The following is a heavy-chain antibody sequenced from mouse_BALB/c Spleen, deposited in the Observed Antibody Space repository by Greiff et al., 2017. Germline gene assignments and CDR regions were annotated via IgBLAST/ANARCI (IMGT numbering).Heavy chain of an antibody. Sequence: VKLMESGGGLVQPGGSRKLSCAASGFTFSSFGMHWVRQAPEKGLEWVAYISSGSSTIYYADTVKGRFTISRDNPKNTLFLQMTSLRSEDTAMYYCARRSDDYSYAMDYWGQGTSVTVSS. CDR1: GFTFSSFG. V-gene: IGHV5-17*02. CDR2: ISSGSSTI. D-gene: IGHD2-4*01. CDR3: ARRSDDYSYAMDY. J-gene: IGHJ4*01.